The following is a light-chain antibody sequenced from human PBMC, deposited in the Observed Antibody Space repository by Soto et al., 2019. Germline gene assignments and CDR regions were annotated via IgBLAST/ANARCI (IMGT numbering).Light chain of an antibody. CDR3: QLYGKLPPYT. CDR2: DAS. V-gene: IGKV1-33*01. CDR1: QDIDNY. Sequence: DIQMTQSPSSLSASVGDRVTITCQASQDIDNYLNWYQQKPGQAPKLLIYDASNLETGVPSRFSGRGSCTDFTFTISSLQPENVATYYCQLYGKLPPYTFGQGTKLELK. J-gene: IGKJ2*01.